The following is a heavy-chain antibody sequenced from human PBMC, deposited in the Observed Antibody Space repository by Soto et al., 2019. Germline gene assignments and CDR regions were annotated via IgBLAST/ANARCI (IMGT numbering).Heavy chain of an antibody. D-gene: IGHD6-19*01. CDR1: GYTFTGYY. V-gene: IGHV1-2*02. CDR2: INPNSGGT. J-gene: IGHJ3*02. CDR3: ARVRAVAGKRPAAFDI. Sequence: ASVKVSCKASGYTFTGYYMHWVRQAPGQGLEWMGWINPNSGGTNYAQKFQGRVTMTRDTSISTAYMELSRLRSDDTAVYYCARVRAVAGKRPAAFDIWGQGTMVT.